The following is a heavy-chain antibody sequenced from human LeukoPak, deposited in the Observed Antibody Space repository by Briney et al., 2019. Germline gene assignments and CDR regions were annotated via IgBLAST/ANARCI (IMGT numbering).Heavy chain of an antibody. CDR3: VRTRWGDIRSDRGVTWNFDS. J-gene: IGHJ4*02. Sequence: GESLKISCKASGYRFAIYWIGWVRQMPGKGLEWMGVTYPGDSDTRYSPSFHGQVTISADKSINTAYLQWNSLRPADSAIYYCVRTRWGDIRSDRGVTWNFDSWGQGTLVTVSS. CDR1: GYRFAIYW. V-gene: IGHV5-51*01. D-gene: IGHD3-10*01. CDR2: TYPGDSDT.